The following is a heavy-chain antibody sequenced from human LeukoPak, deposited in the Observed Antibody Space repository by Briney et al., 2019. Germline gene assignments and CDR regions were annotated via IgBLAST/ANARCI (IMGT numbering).Heavy chain of an antibody. J-gene: IGHJ4*02. D-gene: IGHD5-18*01. V-gene: IGHV1-69*06. CDR1: GDTVSSYV. Sequence: SVKVSCKASGDTVSSYVINWVRQAPGQGLEWMGGVIPIFDTTDYAQKFQDRVTITLGKSTSTSYLELSSLRSEDTAVYYCAKGGTGYSHDWSDCWGQGTLVTVSS. CDR3: AKGGTGYSHDWSDC. CDR2: VIPIFDTT.